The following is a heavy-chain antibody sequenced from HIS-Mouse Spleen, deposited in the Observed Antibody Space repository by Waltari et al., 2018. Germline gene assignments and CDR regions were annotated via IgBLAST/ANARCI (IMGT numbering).Heavy chain of an antibody. D-gene: IGHD3-10*01. CDR3: ARVTGGGY. CDR1: GFTFSSYA. V-gene: IGHV3-30-3*01. Sequence: QVQLVESGGGVVQPGRSLRLSCAASGFTFSSYAMHWVSQAPGKGLEWVAVISYDGSNKYYADSVKGRFTISRDNSKNTLYLQMNSLRAEDTAVYYCARVTGGGYWGQGTLVTVSS. J-gene: IGHJ4*02. CDR2: ISYDGSNK.